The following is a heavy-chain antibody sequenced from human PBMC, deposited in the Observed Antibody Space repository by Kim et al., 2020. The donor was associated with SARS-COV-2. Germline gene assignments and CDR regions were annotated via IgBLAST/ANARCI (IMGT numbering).Heavy chain of an antibody. CDR1: GGSISSGSYY. V-gene: IGHV4-61*02. Sequence: SETLSLTCTVSGGSISSGSYYWSWIRQPAGKGLEWIGRIYTSGSTNYNPSLKSRVTISVDTSKNQFSLKLSSVTAADTAVYYCARGGNWNDGDAFDIWGQGTMVTVSS. J-gene: IGHJ3*02. CDR2: IYTSGST. CDR3: ARGGNWNDGDAFDI. D-gene: IGHD1-20*01.